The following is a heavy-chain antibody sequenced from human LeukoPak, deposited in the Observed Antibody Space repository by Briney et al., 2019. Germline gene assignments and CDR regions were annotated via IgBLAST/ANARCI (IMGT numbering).Heavy chain of an antibody. V-gene: IGHV3-21*06. J-gene: IGHJ6*02. CDR1: GFTFSSYS. CDR2: IRGGSTYI. Sequence: GGSLRLSCAASGFTFSSYSMNWVRQGPGKGLEWVSSIRGGSTYIYYADSVKGRFTISRDNAKNSLYLQMNSLRAEDTAVYYCARDYQTVTNGNGMDVWGQGTTVTVSS. D-gene: IGHD4-17*01. CDR3: ARDYQTVTNGNGMDV.